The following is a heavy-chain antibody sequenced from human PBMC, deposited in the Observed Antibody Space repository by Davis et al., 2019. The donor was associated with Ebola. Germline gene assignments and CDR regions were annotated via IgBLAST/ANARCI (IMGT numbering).Heavy chain of an antibody. CDR3: AKGSEYNWNYVSYLDY. D-gene: IGHD1-7*01. J-gene: IGHJ4*02. Sequence: GGSLRLSCAASGFTLSSYWVHRVRQAPGKGLEWVSGISWNSGSIGYADSVKGRFTISRDNAKNSLYLQMNSLRAEDTALYYCAKGSEYNWNYVSYLDYWGQGTLVTVSS. CDR2: ISWNSGSI. V-gene: IGHV3-9*01. CDR1: GFTLSSYW.